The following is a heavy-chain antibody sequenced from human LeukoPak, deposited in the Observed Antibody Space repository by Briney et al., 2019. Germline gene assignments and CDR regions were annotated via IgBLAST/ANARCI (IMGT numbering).Heavy chain of an antibody. V-gene: IGHV3-21*01. CDR1: GFTFSSYN. D-gene: IGHD4-17*01. CDR2: ISSSSSYI. CDR3: ARSDYGDPRSPNDY. Sequence: PGGSLRLSCAASGFTFSSYNINWVRQAPGKGLEWVSSISSSSSYIYYADSVKGRFTISRDNAKNSLYLQMNSLRAEDTAVYYCARSDYGDPRSPNDYWGQGTLVTVSS. J-gene: IGHJ4*02.